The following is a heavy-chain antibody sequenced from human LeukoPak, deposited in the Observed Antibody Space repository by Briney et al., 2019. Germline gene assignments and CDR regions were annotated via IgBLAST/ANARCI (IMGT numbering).Heavy chain of an antibody. J-gene: IGHJ4*02. CDR3: ATDIQQLVLFAY. V-gene: IGHV1-24*01. D-gene: IGHD6-13*01. CDR1: GYIFTGYY. CDR2: FDPEDGEA. Sequence: GASVKVSCKASGYIFTGYYMHWVRQAPGKGLEWMGSFDPEDGEAIYAQRFQGRVTMTEDTSTHTAYMEVNSLRSEDTAVYYCATDIQQLVLFAYWGQGTLVTVSS.